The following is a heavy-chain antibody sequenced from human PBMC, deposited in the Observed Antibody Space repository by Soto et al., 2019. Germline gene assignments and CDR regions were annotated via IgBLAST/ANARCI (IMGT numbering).Heavy chain of an antibody. CDR1: GFTFINYA. CDR3: AKGILVKPPGTRTFDI. Sequence: EVQLLESGGGLVQPGGSLRLSCAASGFTFINYAMSRVRQAPGKGLEWVSTIGGGDGSTYYADSVKGRFTISRDNSNSALYVQMDSLRVGDTAIYYCAKGILVKPPGTRTFDIWGQGTMVIVSS. J-gene: IGHJ3*02. V-gene: IGHV3-23*01. D-gene: IGHD6-13*01. CDR2: IGGGDGST.